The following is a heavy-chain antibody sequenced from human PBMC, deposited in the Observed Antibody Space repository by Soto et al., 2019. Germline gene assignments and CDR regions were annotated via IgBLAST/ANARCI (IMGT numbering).Heavy chain of an antibody. V-gene: IGHV1-46*03. Sequence: GASVKVSCKASGYTFTSYYMHWVRRAPGQGLEWMGIINPSGGSTSYAQKFQGRVTMTRDTSTSTVYMELSSLRSEDTAVYYCARASYDYGDYHPPPQSDYWGQGTLVTVSS. CDR1: GYTFTSYY. J-gene: IGHJ4*02. D-gene: IGHD4-17*01. CDR2: INPSGGST. CDR3: ARASYDYGDYHPPPQSDY.